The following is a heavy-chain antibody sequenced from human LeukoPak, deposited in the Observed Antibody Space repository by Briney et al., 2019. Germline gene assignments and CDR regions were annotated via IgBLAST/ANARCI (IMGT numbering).Heavy chain of an antibody. CDR3: AYVGATRWFDP. D-gene: IGHD1-26*01. CDR2: VDPEDGET. V-gene: IGHV1-69-2*01. J-gene: IGHJ5*02. Sequence: ASVKISCKVSGCTFTDYYMHWVQQAPGKGLEWMGLVDPEDGETIYAEKFQGRVTITADTSTDTAYMELSSLRSEDTAVYYCAYVGATRWFDPWGQGTLVTVSS. CDR1: GCTFTDYY.